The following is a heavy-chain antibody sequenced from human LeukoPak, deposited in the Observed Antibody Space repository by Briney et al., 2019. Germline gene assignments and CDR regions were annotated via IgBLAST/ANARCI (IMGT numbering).Heavy chain of an antibody. V-gene: IGHV1-18*01. Sequence: ASVKVSCKXSGYTFTSYGISWVRQAPGQGLEWMGWISAYNGNTNYAQKLQGRVTMTTDTSTSTAYMELRSLRSDDTAVYYCARDHSCSGGSCYHPFDYWGQGTLVTVSS. CDR3: ARDHSCSGGSCYHPFDY. J-gene: IGHJ4*02. D-gene: IGHD2-15*01. CDR2: ISAYNGNT. CDR1: GYTFTSYG.